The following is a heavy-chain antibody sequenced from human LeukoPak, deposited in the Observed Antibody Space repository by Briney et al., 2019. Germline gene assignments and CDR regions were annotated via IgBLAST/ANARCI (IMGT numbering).Heavy chain of an antibody. CDR1: GFTFDDYG. V-gene: IGHV3-20*04. D-gene: IGHD3-22*01. J-gene: IGHJ4*02. Sequence: GGSLRLSCAASGFTFDDYGMSWVRQAPGKGLEWVSGTNWNGGSTGYADSVKGRFTISRDNAKNSLYLQMNSLRAEDTAVYYCAKNNPMIVVSFDYWGQGTLVTVSS. CDR2: TNWNGGST. CDR3: AKNNPMIVVSFDY.